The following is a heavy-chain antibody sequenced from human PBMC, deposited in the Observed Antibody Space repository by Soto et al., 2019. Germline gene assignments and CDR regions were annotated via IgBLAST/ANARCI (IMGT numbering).Heavy chain of an antibody. CDR2: IYYSGST. CDR3: ARRGGRHYYGSGGDNWFDP. J-gene: IGHJ5*02. Sequence: QVQLQESGPGLVKPSETLSLTCTVSGGSISSYYWSWIRQPPGKGLECIGYIYYSGSTNYNPSLKSRATISVDTSQSQVSLKLSAVTAADTAVYSCARRGGRHYYGSGGDNWFDPWGQGTLVTVSS. D-gene: IGHD3-10*01. V-gene: IGHV4-59*08. CDR1: GGSISSYY.